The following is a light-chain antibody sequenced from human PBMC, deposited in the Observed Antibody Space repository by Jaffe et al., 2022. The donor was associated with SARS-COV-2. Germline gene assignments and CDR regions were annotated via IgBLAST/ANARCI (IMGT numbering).Light chain of an antibody. J-gene: IGLJ2*01. CDR1: SSNIGSNS. V-gene: IGLV1-44*01. CDR3: AAWDDSLNGPV. Sequence: QSVLTQPPSASGTPGQRVTISCSGSSSNIGSNSVVWYQQLPGTAPNVVIYRNNQRPSGVRDRFSGSKSGTSASLTISGLQSEDEADYYCAAWDDSLNGPVFGGGTKLTVL. CDR2: RNN.